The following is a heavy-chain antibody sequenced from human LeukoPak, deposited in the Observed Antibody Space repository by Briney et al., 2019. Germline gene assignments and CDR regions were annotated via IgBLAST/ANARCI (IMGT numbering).Heavy chain of an antibody. J-gene: IGHJ4*02. V-gene: IGHV3-33*01. Sequence: PGGSLRLSCAASGFSFSSYDIHWVRQAPGKGLEWVAVINYNGNNNYYADSVKGRFTISRDNSKNTVYLEMNSLRDGDTAVYYCARDRDTRSYYILYWGQGTLVTVSS. CDR2: INYNGNNN. CDR1: GFSFSSYD. D-gene: IGHD3-10*01. CDR3: ARDRDTRSYYILY.